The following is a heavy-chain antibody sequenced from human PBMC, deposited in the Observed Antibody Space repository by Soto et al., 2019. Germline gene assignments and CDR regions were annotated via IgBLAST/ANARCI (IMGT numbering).Heavy chain of an antibody. CDR2: SSAYNGNT. D-gene: IGHD6-6*01. V-gene: IGHV1-18*04. CDR1: GYTFTSYG. CDR3: ARDGDSSSSVDYYYYYGMDV. J-gene: IGHJ6*02. Sequence: ASVKVSCKASGYTFTSYGISWVRQAPGQGLEWMGWSSAYNGNTNYAQKLQGRVTMTTDTSTSTAYMELRSLRSDDTAVYYCARDGDSSSSVDYYYYYGMDVWGQGTTVTVSS.